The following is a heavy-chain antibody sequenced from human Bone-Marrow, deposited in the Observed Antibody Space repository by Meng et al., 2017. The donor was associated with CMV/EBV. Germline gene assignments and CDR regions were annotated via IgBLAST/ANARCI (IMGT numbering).Heavy chain of an antibody. Sequence: QVQLQESGPGLVKPSETLSLTCTVSGGSTSSFYWSWIRQTPGKGLEWIGYIYYTGSTDYNPSLRGRVAISSGTSKNQFFLKLTSVTAADTAVYYCATRHSATANYFEHWGQGALVTVSS. J-gene: IGHJ4*02. CDR3: ATRHSATANYFEH. CDR2: IYYTGST. V-gene: IGHV4-59*01. CDR1: GGSTSSFY. D-gene: IGHD1-26*01.